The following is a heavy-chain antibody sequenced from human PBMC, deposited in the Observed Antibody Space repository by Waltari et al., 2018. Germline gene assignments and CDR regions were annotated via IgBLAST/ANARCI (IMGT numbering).Heavy chain of an antibody. CDR1: GGSISSGSYY. V-gene: IGHV4-61*02. CDR2: IDTSGST. D-gene: IGHD3-3*01. J-gene: IGHJ3*02. Sequence: QVQLQESGPGLVKPSQTLSLTCTVSGGSISSGSYYWSWIRQPAGKGLEWIGHIDTSGSTNYNPSLKSRVTISVDTSKNQFSLKLSSVTAADTAVYYCARDNGGGRITIFGVVSTAFDIWGQGTMVTVSS. CDR3: ARDNGGGRITIFGVVSTAFDI.